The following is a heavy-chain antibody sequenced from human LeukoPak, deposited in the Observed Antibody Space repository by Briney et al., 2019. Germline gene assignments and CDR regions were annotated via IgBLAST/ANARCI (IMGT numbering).Heavy chain of an antibody. CDR1: GDSISRSSYY. Sequence: SETLSLTCTVSGDSISRSSYYWGWIRQAPGKGLEWIGSIHYNGNTYYNSSLKSRVTISVDTSKNQFSLKLNSVTAADTAVYFCARWTAGRQKGAFDIWGQGTMVTVSS. CDR3: ARWTAGRQKGAFDI. J-gene: IGHJ3*02. V-gene: IGHV4-39*07. D-gene: IGHD6-19*01. CDR2: IHYNGNT.